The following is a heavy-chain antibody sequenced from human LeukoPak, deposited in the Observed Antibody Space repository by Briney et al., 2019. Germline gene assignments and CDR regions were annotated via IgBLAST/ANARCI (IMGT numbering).Heavy chain of an antibody. CDR1: GFTFSSYS. J-gene: IGHJ4*02. V-gene: IGHV3-48*04. CDR3: ARVGPSEHHFDY. Sequence: GGSLRLSCAASGFTFSSYSMNWVRQAPRKGLEWVSYISSSSNTTYYTDSVKGRFTISRDNAKNSLYLQMNSLRAEDTAVYYCARVGPSEHHFDYWGQGTLVTVSS. CDR2: ISSSSNTT.